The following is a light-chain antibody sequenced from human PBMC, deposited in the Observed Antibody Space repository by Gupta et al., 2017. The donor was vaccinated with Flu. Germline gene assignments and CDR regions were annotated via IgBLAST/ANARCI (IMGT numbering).Light chain of an antibody. CDR2: RDT. Sequence: QSVFTQPPSASGTPGQRVTISCSGGSSNIGRHYVYWYQQVPGTAPKLLIYRDTQRPAGVPDRFSGSKSGTSASLAIFGLRSEDEADYYCATWDDSLGGHVLFGGGTKVTVL. V-gene: IGLV1-47*01. J-gene: IGLJ3*02. CDR1: SSNIGRHY. CDR3: ATWDDSLGGHVL.